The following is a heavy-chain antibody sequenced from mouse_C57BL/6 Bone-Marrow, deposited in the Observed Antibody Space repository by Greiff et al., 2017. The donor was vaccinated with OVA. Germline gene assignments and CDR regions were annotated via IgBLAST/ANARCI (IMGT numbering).Heavy chain of an antibody. Sequence: EVQLVESGAELVRPGASVKLSCTASGFNIKDDYMHWVKQRPEQGLEWIGWIDPENGDTEYASKFQGKATITADTSSNTAYLQLSSLTSEDTAVYYCTTFYDGYWYFDVWGTGTTVTVSS. V-gene: IGHV14-4*01. CDR1: GFNIKDDY. CDR2: IDPENGDT. J-gene: IGHJ1*03. CDR3: TTFYDGYWYFDV. D-gene: IGHD2-3*01.